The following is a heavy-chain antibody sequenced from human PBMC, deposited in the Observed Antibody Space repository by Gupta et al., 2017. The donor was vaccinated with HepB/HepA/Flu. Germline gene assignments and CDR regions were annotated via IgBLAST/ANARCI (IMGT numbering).Heavy chain of an antibody. CDR2: IHSGGNT. V-gene: IGHV4-34*01. D-gene: IGHD5/OR15-5a*01. Sequence: QVQLQQWGAGLLKPSETLSLTCAVYGGSFSGFYWSWIRQPPGKGLEWIGEIHSGGNTNYSPSLKSRVTLSVETSKNQFSLKLDSVSAADTAVYCCARGRRFSVFGNPGNWFDPWGQGTQGTVSS. J-gene: IGHJ5*02. CDR1: GGSFSGFY. CDR3: ARGRRFSVFGNPGNWFDP.